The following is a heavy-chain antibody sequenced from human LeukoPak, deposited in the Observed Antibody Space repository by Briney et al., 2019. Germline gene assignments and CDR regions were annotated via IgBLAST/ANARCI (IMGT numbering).Heavy chain of an antibody. CDR2: ITTGSRYT. V-gene: IGHV3-11*03. Sequence: GGSLRLSCAASGFAFSGYYMSWIRQAPGKGLELVSYITTGSRYTHYADSVKGRFTISRDDAKNLLYLQMNSLRAEDMAVYYCARYRGYCSGDSCYPYYFDYWGQGTLVTVSS. D-gene: IGHD2-15*01. CDR1: GFAFSGYY. CDR3: ARYRGYCSGDSCYPYYFDY. J-gene: IGHJ4*02.